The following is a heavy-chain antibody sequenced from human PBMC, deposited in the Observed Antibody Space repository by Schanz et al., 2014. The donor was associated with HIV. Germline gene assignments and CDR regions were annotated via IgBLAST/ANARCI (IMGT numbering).Heavy chain of an antibody. V-gene: IGHV3-33*06. CDR2: IWYDGSNK. CDR3: AKDNGWPLASYYGMDV. D-gene: IGHD6-19*01. Sequence: QVHLLESGGGVVQPGRSLRLSCAASGFTFSSYGMHWVRQAQGKGPEWVAVIWYDGSNKYYADSVKGRFTISRDNSRNQMYLQMNSLRAEDTALYYCAKDNGWPLASYYGMDVWGQGTTVTVSS. J-gene: IGHJ6*02. CDR1: GFTFSSYG.